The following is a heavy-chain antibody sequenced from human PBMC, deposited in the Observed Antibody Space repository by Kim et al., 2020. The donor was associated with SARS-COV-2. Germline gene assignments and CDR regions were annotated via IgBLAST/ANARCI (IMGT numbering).Heavy chain of an antibody. CDR1: GGSISSYY. CDR2: IYYSGST. J-gene: IGHJ4*01. CDR3: ARAQVLGYSSGWSFFDY. V-gene: IGHV4-59*13. Sequence: SETLSLTCTVSGGSISSYYWSWIRQPPGKGLEWIGYIYYSGSTNYNPSLKSRVTISVDTSKNQFSLKLSSVTAADTAVYYCARAQVLGYSSGWSFFDYWGHGTLVTVSS. D-gene: IGHD6-19*01.